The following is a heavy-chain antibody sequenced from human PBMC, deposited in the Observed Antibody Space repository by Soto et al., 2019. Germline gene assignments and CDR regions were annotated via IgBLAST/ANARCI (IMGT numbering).Heavy chain of an antibody. J-gene: IGHJ2*01. V-gene: IGHV3-23*01. D-gene: IGHD6-13*01. Sequence: GGSLRLSCAASGFTFSSYAMSWVRQAPGKWLEWVSAISGSGGSTYYADSVKGRFTISRDNSKNTLYLQMNSLRAEDTAVYYCAKGREQQLILWYFDLWGRGTLVTVSS. CDR3: AKGREQQLILWYFDL. CDR2: ISGSGGST. CDR1: GFTFSSYA.